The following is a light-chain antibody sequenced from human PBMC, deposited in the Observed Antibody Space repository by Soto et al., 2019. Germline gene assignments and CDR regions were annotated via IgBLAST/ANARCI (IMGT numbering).Light chain of an antibody. Sequence: EVVLTQSPGTLSLSPGDRATVSCRASQTVHSSFFAWYQQKGGQAPRLLIYGTSNRAASTPYRFSGHGSGTDFTLTIDGLQPEDFAMYFCQQHGGSPPYTFGRGTRVEI. CDR3: QQHGGSPPYT. CDR1: QTVHSSF. V-gene: IGKV3-20*01. CDR2: GTS. J-gene: IGKJ2*01.